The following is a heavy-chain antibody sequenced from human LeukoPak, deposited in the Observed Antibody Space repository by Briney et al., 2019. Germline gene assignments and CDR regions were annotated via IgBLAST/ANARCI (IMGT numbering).Heavy chain of an antibody. D-gene: IGHD6-13*01. J-gene: IGHJ5*02. CDR1: GFTFSAYW. Sequence: GGSHRLSCAASGFTFSAYWMHWVRQAPGKGLVWVSRINSDGISTSYADSVKGRFTISRDNAKNTLYLQMNSLRAEDTAVYYCARTLYSSSWFDPWGQGTLVTVRS. CDR2: INSDGIST. V-gene: IGHV3-74*01. CDR3: ARTLYSSSWFDP.